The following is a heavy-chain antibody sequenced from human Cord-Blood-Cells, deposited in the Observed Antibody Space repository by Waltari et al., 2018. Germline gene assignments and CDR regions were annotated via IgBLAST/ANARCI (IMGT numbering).Heavy chain of an antibody. D-gene: IGHD2-21*01. CDR1: GFHFSCVG. V-gene: IGHV3-30*18. Sequence: QVQLVESGGGVVQPGRSLRLSCAASGFHFSCVGMHWVRQAPGKGLEWVAVISYDGSNKYYADSVKGRFTISRDNSKNTLYLQMNSLRAEDTAVYYCAKGGIIFNWGQGTLVTVSS. J-gene: IGHJ4*02. CDR3: AKGGIIFN. CDR2: ISYDGSNK.